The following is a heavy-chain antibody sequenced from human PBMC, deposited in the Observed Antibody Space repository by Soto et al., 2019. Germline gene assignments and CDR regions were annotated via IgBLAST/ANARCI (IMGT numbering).Heavy chain of an antibody. Sequence: QVKLQESGPGLVKPSQTLSLTCTVSGGSISSGGYYWSWIRQHPGKGLEWIGYIYYSGSTYYNPSLKSRITISVDTSKNQFSLKLCSVNAADTAVYYCARVAFLPGIAAAGPFDYWCQGTLVTVFS. CDR1: GGSISSGGYY. CDR3: ARVAFLPGIAAAGPFDY. J-gene: IGHJ4*02. V-gene: IGHV4-31*03. CDR2: IYYSGST. D-gene: IGHD6-13*01.